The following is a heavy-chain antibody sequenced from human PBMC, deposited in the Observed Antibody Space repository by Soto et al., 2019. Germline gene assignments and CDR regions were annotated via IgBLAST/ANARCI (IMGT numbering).Heavy chain of an antibody. Sequence: GESLKISCKGSGYSFTSYWISWVRQMPGKGLEWMGRIDPSDSYTNYSPSFQGHVTISADKSISTAYLQWSSLKASDTAMYYCASTLNSGSYSRYYYYYYGMDVWGQGTRVTVSS. V-gene: IGHV5-10-1*01. J-gene: IGHJ6*02. CDR2: IDPSDSYT. CDR3: ASTLNSGSYSRYYYYYYGMDV. D-gene: IGHD3-10*01. CDR1: GYSFTSYW.